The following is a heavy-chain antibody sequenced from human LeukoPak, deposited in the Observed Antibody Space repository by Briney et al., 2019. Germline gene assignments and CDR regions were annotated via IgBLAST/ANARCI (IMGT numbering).Heavy chain of an antibody. D-gene: IGHD3-16*01. CDR1: RSSIRSYY. CDR3: ARVGSWGLRDYVDY. J-gene: IGHJ4*02. CDR2: IDSSGTT. Sequence: SEALSITCTVSRSSIRSYYWSWIRQPAGKRLEWLGRIDSSGTTKHKSSLKSRVTISVDTSKSQSSLKLISVSAADTAVYFCARVGSWGLRDYVDYWGEGMLVSVSS. V-gene: IGHV4-4*07.